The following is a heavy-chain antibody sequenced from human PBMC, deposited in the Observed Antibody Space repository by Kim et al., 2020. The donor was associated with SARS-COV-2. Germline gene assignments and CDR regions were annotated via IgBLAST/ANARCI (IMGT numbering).Heavy chain of an antibody. V-gene: IGHV3-9*01. CDR3: AKTEVNRLITADFYYGMDV. J-gene: IGHJ6*02. CDR1: GFVFDNYA. CDR2: MSWNGDKT. D-gene: IGHD3-16*01. Sequence: GGSLRLSCAASGFVFDNYAMHWVRQRPGKGLEWVAGMSWNGDKTGYADSVKGRFTISRDNAKNSLSLEMNSLRVEDTALYYCAKTEVNRLITADFYYGMDVWGQGTTVTVSS.